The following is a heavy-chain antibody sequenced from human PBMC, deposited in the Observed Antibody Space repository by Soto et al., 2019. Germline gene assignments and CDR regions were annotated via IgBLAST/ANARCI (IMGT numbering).Heavy chain of an antibody. V-gene: IGHV3-30-3*01. Sequence: QVQLVESGGGVVQPGRSLRLSCAASGFTFSSYAMHWVRQAPGKGLEWVAVISYDGSDKYYADSVKGRFTISRDNSXYTPYLQMNSLRAEDTAVYYCARYIVVVTATYAFDIWGQGTMVAASS. CDR3: ARYIVVVTATYAFDI. D-gene: IGHD2-21*02. CDR1: GFTFSSYA. J-gene: IGHJ3*02. CDR2: ISYDGSDK.